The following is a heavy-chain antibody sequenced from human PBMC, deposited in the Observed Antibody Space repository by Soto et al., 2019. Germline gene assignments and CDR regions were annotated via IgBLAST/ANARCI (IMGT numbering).Heavy chain of an antibody. CDR1: GFTYGSYW. D-gene: IGHD3-10*01. CDR2: IQQDGRER. J-gene: IGHJ3*02. V-gene: IGHV3-7*03. CDR3: VREGRLLSAFDI. Sequence: EVQLVESGGALVQPGGFLRLSCEASGFTYGSYWMAWVRQAPGKGLEWVANIQQDGRERHYGDSVKGRFTISRDNAKNSLYLEMNSLRAEDTALYYCVREGRLLSAFDIWGQVTMVTVSS.